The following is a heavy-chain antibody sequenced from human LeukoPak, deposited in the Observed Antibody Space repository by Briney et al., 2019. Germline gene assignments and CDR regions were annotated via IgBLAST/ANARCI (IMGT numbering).Heavy chain of an antibody. J-gene: IGHJ3*02. D-gene: IGHD3-22*01. CDR3: ARARIDYYESSGYYYVGAFDI. Sequence: ASVKVSCKASGYTFTTYVIHWVRQAPGQRLEWMGWINAGNGNTQYSQEFQGRVTITRDTSANIVYTELSSLKSEDMAGYYCARARIDYYESSGYYYVGAFDIWGQGTMVTVSS. CDR2: INAGNGNT. V-gene: IGHV1-3*03. CDR1: GYTFTTYV.